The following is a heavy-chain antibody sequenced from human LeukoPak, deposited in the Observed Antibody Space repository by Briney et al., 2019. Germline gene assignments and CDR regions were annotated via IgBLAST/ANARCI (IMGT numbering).Heavy chain of an antibody. Sequence: SGPTLVKPTQTLTLTCTFSGFSLSTSGVGVGWIRQPPGKALEWLALIYWNDDKRYSPSLKSRLTITKDTSKNQVVLTMTNMDPVDTATYYCAHSIAYYDFWSGNSGGHENWFDPWGQGTLVTVSS. V-gene: IGHV2-5*01. CDR3: AHSIAYYDFWSGNSGGHENWFDP. CDR1: GFSLSTSGVG. J-gene: IGHJ5*02. CDR2: IYWNDDK. D-gene: IGHD3-3*01.